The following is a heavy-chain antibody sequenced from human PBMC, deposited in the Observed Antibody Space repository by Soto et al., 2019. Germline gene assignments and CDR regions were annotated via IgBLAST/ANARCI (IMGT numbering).Heavy chain of an antibody. Sequence: QVQLVQSGGEVKKPGASVKVSCKASGYTFTSYGISWVRQAPGQGLEWMGRISAYNGNTNYAQKPQSRVTLTTETAKSTASVELRSLRSDDTAVYYCASVVGAPAPWVDPGGQGALVTVSS. CDR3: ASVVGAPAPWVDP. J-gene: IGHJ5*02. CDR2: ISAYNGNT. CDR1: GYTFTSYG. D-gene: IGHD2-15*01. V-gene: IGHV1-18*01.